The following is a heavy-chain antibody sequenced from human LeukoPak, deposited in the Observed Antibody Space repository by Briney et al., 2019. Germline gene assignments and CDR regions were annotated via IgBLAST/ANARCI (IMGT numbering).Heavy chain of an antibody. D-gene: IGHD2-2*01. CDR1: GGSISSGSYY. V-gene: IGHV4-61*02. CDR3: ARVAPDIVVVPAAIGYYYYMDV. J-gene: IGHJ6*03. CDR2: IYTSGST. Sequence: PSETLSLTCAVSGGSISSGSYYWSWIRQPAGKGLEWIGRIYTSGSTNYNPSLKSRVTISVDTSKNQFSLKLSSVTAADTAVYYCARVAPDIVVVPAAIGYYYYMDVWGKGTTVTVSS.